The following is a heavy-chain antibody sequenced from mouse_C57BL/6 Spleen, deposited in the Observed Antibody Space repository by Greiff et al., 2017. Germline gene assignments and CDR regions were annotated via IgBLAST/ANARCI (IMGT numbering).Heavy chain of an antibody. D-gene: IGHD1-1*02. CDR1: GYKFTDYN. CDR3: ARSYYGHYYDMDD. CDR2: INPNDGGT. J-gene: IGHJ4*01. V-gene: IGHV1-22*01. Sequence: EVQLQQSGPELVKPGASVKMSCKASGYKFTDYNMHWVKQSHGKSLEWIGYINPNDGGTSYNEKFKGKATLTVNTSSSTAYMELRSLTSEDSAVYYCARSYYGHYYDMDDWGQGTTVTVSS.